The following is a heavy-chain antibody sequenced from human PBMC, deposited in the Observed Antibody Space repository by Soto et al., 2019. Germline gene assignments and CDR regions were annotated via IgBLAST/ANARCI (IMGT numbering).Heavy chain of an antibody. CDR1: GYTFTSYW. V-gene: IGHV5-51*01. Sequence: PEESMNISCKVSGYTFTSYWIVWVPQMPGKGLEWMGIIYPGDSDTRYSPSFQGQVTISADKSISTAYLQWSSLKASDTAMYYCARPGRTTVVTTGAFDIWGQGTLVTVSS. D-gene: IGHD4-17*01. CDR2: IYPGDSDT. CDR3: ARPGRTTVVTTGAFDI. J-gene: IGHJ3*02.